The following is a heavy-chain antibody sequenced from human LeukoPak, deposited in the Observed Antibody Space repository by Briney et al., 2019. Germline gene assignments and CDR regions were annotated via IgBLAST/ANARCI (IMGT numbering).Heavy chain of an antibody. J-gene: IGHJ4*02. V-gene: IGHV3-23*01. CDR3: ATSDSSGYWALGY. CDR2: ISGSGGST. CDR1: GFTFSSYA. Sequence: LGGSLRLSCAASGFTFSSYAMSWVRQAPGKGLEWVSAISGSGGSTYYADSVKGRFTISRDNSKNTLYLQMNSLRAEDTAVYYCATSDSSGYWALGYWGQGTLVTVSS. D-gene: IGHD3-22*01.